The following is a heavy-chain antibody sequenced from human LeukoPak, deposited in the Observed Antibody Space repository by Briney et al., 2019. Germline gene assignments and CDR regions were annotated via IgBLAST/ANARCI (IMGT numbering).Heavy chain of an antibody. D-gene: IGHD3-22*01. J-gene: IGHJ4*02. Sequence: GASVKVSCKASGYTFTSYHMHWVRQAPGQGLEWMGIIKSGGGNTNYAQNLQGRVTMTTDTSTSTAYMELRSLRSDDTAVYYCARARSDYFDSSGYPHPHLDYWGQGTLVTVSS. CDR2: IKSGGGNT. CDR1: GYTFTSYH. V-gene: IGHV1-46*01. CDR3: ARARSDYFDSSGYPHPHLDY.